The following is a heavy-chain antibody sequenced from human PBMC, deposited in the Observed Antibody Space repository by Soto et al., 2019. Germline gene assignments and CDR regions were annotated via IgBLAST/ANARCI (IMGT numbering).Heavy chain of an antibody. D-gene: IGHD2-2*01. CDR2: ISSSTSYV. CDR3: ARDPSEGRVGNWFES. V-gene: IGHV3-21*06. J-gene: IGHJ5*01. CDR1: GFTFSRYG. Sequence: EVQLVESGGGLVKPGGSLRLSCAASGFTFSRYGMNWLRQAPGKGLEWVASISSSTSYVYYADSVKGRFSTSRVNAKNILYLEMYALRTEDTAVYYCARDPSEGRVGNWFESWGQGTLVTVSS.